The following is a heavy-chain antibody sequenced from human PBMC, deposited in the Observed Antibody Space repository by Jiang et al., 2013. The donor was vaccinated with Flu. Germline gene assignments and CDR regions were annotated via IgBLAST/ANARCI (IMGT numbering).Heavy chain of an antibody. Sequence: SYDGSNKYYADSVKGRFTHLQRQFQNTLYLQMNSLRAEDTAVYYCAREPHLYYYDSSGYDFDYWGQGTLVTVSS. V-gene: IGHV3-30-3*01. J-gene: IGHJ4*02. D-gene: IGHD3-22*01. CDR2: SYDGSNK. CDR3: AREPHLYYYDSSGYDFDY.